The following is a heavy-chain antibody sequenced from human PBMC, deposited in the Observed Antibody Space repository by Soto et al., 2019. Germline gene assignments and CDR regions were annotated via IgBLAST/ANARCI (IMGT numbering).Heavy chain of an antibody. J-gene: IGHJ5*02. D-gene: IGHD6-19*01. Sequence: ASETLSLTCTVSGGSISSGDYYWSWIRQPPGKGLEWIGTIHYSGNTYYNPSLKSRLTISVDTSKNQFSLMMRSVTAADTAVYYCAKQCMAVVGPCNWFDPWGQGALVTVSS. CDR3: AKQCMAVVGPCNWFDP. CDR2: IHYSGNT. CDR1: GGSISSGDYY. V-gene: IGHV4-39*01.